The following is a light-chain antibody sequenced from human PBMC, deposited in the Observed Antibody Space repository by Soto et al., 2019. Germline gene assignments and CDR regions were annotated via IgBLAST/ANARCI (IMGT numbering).Light chain of an antibody. CDR3: SSYTSSTNLI. J-gene: IGLJ2*01. V-gene: IGLV2-14*03. Sequence: QSVLPQPASVSGSPGQSIPLSCSGSSRDVGAYNFVSWYQHHPGKAPKLMIYDVNNRPSGVSNRFSGSKSGNTASLTISGLQAEDEGDYYCSSYTSSTNLIFGGGTKVTVL. CDR2: DVN. CDR1: SRDVGAYNF.